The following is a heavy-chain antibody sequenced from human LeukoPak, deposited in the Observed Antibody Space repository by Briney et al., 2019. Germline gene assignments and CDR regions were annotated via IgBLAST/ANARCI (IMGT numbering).Heavy chain of an antibody. CDR1: GGSISSGGYY. CDR2: IYHSGST. J-gene: IGHJ4*02. V-gene: IGHV4-30-2*01. Sequence: SETLSLTCTASGGSISSGGYYWSWIRQPPGKGLEWIGYIYHSGSTYYNPSLKSRVTISVDRSKNQFSLKLSSVTAADTAVYYCARVLGGVGWGQQLVSRIDYWGQGTLVTVSS. CDR3: ARVLGGVGWGQQLVSRIDY. D-gene: IGHD6-13*01.